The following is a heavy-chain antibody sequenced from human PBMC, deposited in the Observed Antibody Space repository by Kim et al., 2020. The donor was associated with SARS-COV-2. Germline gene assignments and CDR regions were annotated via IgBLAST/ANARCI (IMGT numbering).Heavy chain of an antibody. CDR1: GFTFNNDA. CDR3: AKDPPTAYCDGDCYRGYFDY. CDR2: ISGRGTTT. J-gene: IGHJ4*02. V-gene: IGHV3-23*01. Sequence: GGSLRLSCAASGFTFNNDAMSWVRQAPGKGLEWVASISGRGTTTYYADSVKGRFTISRDNSKNTLYLQMNSLRVEDTAIYYTAKDPPTAYCDGDCYRGYFDYWGRGTLVTVSS. D-gene: IGHD2-21*02.